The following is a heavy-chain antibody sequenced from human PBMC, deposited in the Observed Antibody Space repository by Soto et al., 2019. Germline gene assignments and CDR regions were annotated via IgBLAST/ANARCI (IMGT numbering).Heavy chain of an antibody. D-gene: IGHD3-9*01. CDR3: ARKLEASVRHVEWFSYKCFDP. V-gene: IGHV4-34*01. CDR2: ITFRDVT. J-gene: IGHJ5*02. Sequence: PSETLSLTCDVHGDSLSGYAWSWIRQPPGKGLEWIGEITFRDVTNYHPSLKSRLSMSVDTSKNRISLNMSSVTAADTALYFCARKLEASVRHVEWFSYKCFDPWGQGTLVTVSS. CDR1: GDSLSGYA.